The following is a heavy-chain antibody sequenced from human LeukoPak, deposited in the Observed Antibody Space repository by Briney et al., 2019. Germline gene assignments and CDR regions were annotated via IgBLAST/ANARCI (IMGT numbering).Heavy chain of an antibody. CDR2: LSYDGSNK. V-gene: IGHV3-30*03. Sequence: PGRSLRLSCAASGFTFSAYGMHWVRQAPGKGLEWVAILSYDGSNKYYTDSVKGRFTISRDNSKNTLFLQMNSLRVEDTAVYYCASLPGDVEMAAFDYWGQGTLVTVSS. J-gene: IGHJ4*02. CDR3: ASLPGDVEMAAFDY. CDR1: GFTFSAYG. D-gene: IGHD5-24*01.